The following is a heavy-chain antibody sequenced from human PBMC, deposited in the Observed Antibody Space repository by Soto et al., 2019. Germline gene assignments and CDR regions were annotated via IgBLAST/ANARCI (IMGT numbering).Heavy chain of an antibody. J-gene: IGHJ4*02. CDR3: SRVISARPFYYLDH. V-gene: IGHV4-31*03. CDR1: GGSISSGGYY. D-gene: IGHD6-6*01. CDR2: IHYSGST. Sequence: QVQLQESGPGLVKPSPTLSLTCTVSGGSISSGGYYWSWLRENPGKGLRGIGYIHYSGSTYYNPSRESRVTISVDTSKNQSSLKLSSVTAVDTAVYDCSRVISARPFYYLDHWGQGTLVTVSS.